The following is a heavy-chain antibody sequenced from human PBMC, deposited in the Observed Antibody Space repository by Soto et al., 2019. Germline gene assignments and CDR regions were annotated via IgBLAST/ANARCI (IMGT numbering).Heavy chain of an antibody. Sequence: SETLSRTCTVSGDSISSYFWSWIRQPPGKELEWIGCVYHSGSTNYSPSLKRRVSISVDTSKNQFSLRLTSVTAADTAVHYCARTYSSSYSRYPVYYGMDVWGQGTTVTVSS. CDR3: ARTYSSSYSRYPVYYGMDV. CDR2: VYHSGST. J-gene: IGHJ6*02. D-gene: IGHD3-22*01. V-gene: IGHV4-59*01. CDR1: GDSISSYF.